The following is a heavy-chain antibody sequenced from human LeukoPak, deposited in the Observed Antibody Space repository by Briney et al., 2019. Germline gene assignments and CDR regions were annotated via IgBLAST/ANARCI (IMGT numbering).Heavy chain of an antibody. CDR1: GGSINNYY. CDR2: IYDSRRT. J-gene: IGHJ4*02. CDR3: ARHDGYTYGHLFDY. D-gene: IGHD5-18*01. Sequence: SETLSLTCTVSGGSINNYYWSWTRQPAGKGLEWIGYIYDSRRTIYIPPLKSRATISIDTSKNQFSLKVSSVTAADTAVYYCARHDGYTYGHLFDYWGQGILVTVSS. V-gene: IGHV4-59*08.